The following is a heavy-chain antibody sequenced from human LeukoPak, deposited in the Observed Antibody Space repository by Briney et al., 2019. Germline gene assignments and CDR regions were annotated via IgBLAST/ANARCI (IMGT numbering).Heavy chain of an antibody. CDR1: GYTFTGYY. Sequence: AASVKVSCKASGYTFTGYYMHWVRQAPGQGLEWMGWINPNSGGTNYAQKFQGRVTMTRDTSISTAYMELSRLRSDDTAVNYCARDGVDTAMGPYGYYYYYYMDVWGKGTTVTVSS. J-gene: IGHJ6*03. V-gene: IGHV1-2*02. D-gene: IGHD5-18*01. CDR2: INPNSGGT. CDR3: ARDGVDTAMGPYGYYYYYYMDV.